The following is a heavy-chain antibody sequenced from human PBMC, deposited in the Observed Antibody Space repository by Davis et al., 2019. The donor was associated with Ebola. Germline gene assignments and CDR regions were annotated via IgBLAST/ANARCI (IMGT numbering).Heavy chain of an antibody. D-gene: IGHD3-10*02. CDR3: ASYYVQRVTTVSGYFDY. CDR2: IIPIFGTA. J-gene: IGHJ4*02. Sequence: AASVKVSCKASGYTFTSYGISWVRQAPGQGLEWMGGIIPIFGTANYAQKFQGRVTITADKSTSTAYMELSSLRSEDTAVYYCASYYVQRVTTVSGYFDYWGQGTLVTVSS. CDR1: GYTFTSYG. V-gene: IGHV1-69*06.